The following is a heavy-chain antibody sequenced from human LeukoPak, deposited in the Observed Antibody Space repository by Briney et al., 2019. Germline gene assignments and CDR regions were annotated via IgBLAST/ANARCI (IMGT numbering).Heavy chain of an antibody. Sequence: ASVKVSCKASGYTFTSYAMHWVRQAPGQRLEWMGWINAGNGNTKYSQKFQDRVTITRDTSTSTVYMELSSLRSEDTAVYYCARDMRSITVIVVGPIDYWGQGTLVTVSS. D-gene: IGHD3-22*01. CDR2: INAGNGNT. J-gene: IGHJ4*02. CDR1: GYTFTSYA. V-gene: IGHV1-3*01. CDR3: ARDMRSITVIVVGPIDY.